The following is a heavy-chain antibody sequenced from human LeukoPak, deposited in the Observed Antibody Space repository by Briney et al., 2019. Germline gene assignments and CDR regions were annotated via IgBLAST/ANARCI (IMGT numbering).Heavy chain of an antibody. Sequence: GGSPRLSCEASGFTFSNAWMGWVRQVPGKGLEWLGRIKSKADGGTTDYAAPVNGRFTISRDNSKNTLYLQMNSLRAEDTAVYYCAKDGWLQRGSFDYWGQGTLVTVSS. D-gene: IGHD5-24*01. V-gene: IGHV3-15*01. CDR3: AKDGWLQRGSFDY. CDR2: IKSKADGGTT. CDR1: GFTFSNAW. J-gene: IGHJ4*02.